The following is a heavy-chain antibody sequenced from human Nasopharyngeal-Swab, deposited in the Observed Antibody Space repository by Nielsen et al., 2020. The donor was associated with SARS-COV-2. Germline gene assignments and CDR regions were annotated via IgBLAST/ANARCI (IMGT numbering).Heavy chain of an antibody. V-gene: IGHV4-30-4*01. CDR1: GGSISSGDYY. CDR3: ARGGAGYYYYMDV. J-gene: IGHJ6*03. Sequence: SETLSLTCTVSGGSISSGDYYWSWIRQPPGKGLEWIGYIYYSGSTYYNPSLKSRVTISVDTSKNQFSLNLSSVTAADTAVYYCARGGAGYYYYMDVWGKGTTVTVSS. CDR2: IYYSGST. D-gene: IGHD3-16*01.